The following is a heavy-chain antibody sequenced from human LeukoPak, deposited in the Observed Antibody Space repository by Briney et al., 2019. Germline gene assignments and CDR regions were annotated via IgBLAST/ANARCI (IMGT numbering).Heavy chain of an antibody. CDR3: AKGSDYGDYASAFDI. D-gene: IGHD4-17*01. V-gene: IGHV3-30*18. CDR2: ISYDGSNK. CDR1: GFTFSSYG. J-gene: IGHJ3*02. Sequence: GGSLRLSCAASGFTFSSYGMHWVRQAPGKGLEWVAVISYDGSNKYYADSVKGRFTISRDNSKNTLYLQMNSLRSEDTAVYYCAKGSDYGDYASAFDIWGQGTMVTVSS.